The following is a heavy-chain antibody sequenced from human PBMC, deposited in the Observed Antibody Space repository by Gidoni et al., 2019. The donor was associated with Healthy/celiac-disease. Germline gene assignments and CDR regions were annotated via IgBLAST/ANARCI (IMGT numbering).Heavy chain of an antibody. CDR1: GFTFSSYG. J-gene: IGHJ4*02. Sequence: QVQLVESGGGVVQTGRSLRLSCAAAGFTFSSYGMHWVRQAPGNGLELVAVISDGGSNKYYANSGKGRITISRDNSNDTLDLQMNSLRAEDTAVYYCAKDQGGYDYFLDFLGQGTLVTGSS. D-gene: IGHD5-12*01. CDR3: AKDQGGYDYFLDF. CDR2: ISDGGSNK. V-gene: IGHV3-30*18.